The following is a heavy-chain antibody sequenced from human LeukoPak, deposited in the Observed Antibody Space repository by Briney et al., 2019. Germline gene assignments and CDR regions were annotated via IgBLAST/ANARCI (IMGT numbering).Heavy chain of an antibody. J-gene: IGHJ4*02. CDR3: ARGAGGSCCHVDY. CDR1: GFTFNTYS. Sequence: PGGSLRLSCEASGFTFNTYSMNWARQAPGKGLEWVSSIDSSGGYMFYADSVKGRFIISRDNAKDSLYLQMNSLRVEDTAVYYCARGAGGSCCHVDYWGQGTLVTVSS. V-gene: IGHV3-21*06. D-gene: IGHD2-15*01. CDR2: IDSSGGYM.